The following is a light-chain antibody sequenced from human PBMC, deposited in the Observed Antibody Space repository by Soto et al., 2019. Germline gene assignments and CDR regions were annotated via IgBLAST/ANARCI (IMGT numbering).Light chain of an antibody. V-gene: IGLV2-14*01. CDR2: EVN. Sequence: QSALTQPASVSGSPGQSITISCAGTSSDVGGYNYVSWYQQHPGKAPKLMIYEVNNRPSGVSSRFSGSRSVNTASLTISGLQAEDEADYYCSSYTSTTTWVFGGRTKLTVL. CDR1: SSDVGGYNY. CDR3: SSYTSTTTWV. J-gene: IGLJ3*02.